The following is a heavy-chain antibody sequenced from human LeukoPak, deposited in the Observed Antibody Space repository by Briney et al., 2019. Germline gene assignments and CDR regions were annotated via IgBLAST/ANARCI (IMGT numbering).Heavy chain of an antibody. D-gene: IGHD6-19*01. Sequence: NPSETLSLTCTVSGGSISSYYWSWIRQPAGKGLEWVGRIYTSGSTDYNPSLKSRVTMSVDTSKNQVSLKLSSVTAADTAVYYCARDVGSSGSLTPFDYWGQGTLVTVSS. J-gene: IGHJ4*02. CDR1: GGSISSYY. CDR3: ARDVGSSGSLTPFDY. CDR2: IYTSGST. V-gene: IGHV4-4*07.